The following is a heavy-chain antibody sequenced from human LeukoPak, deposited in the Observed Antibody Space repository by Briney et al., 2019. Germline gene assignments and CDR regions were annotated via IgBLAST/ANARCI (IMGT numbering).Heavy chain of an antibody. Sequence: SETLSLTCTVSGGSISSYYWSWIRQPPGKGLEWIGYIYYSGSTYYNPSLKSRVTISVDTSKNQFSLKLSSVTAADTAVYYCARGIVGATIVWFDPWGQGTLVTVSS. CDR3: ARGIVGATIVWFDP. CDR2: IYYSGST. V-gene: IGHV4-59*06. J-gene: IGHJ5*02. CDR1: GGSISSYY. D-gene: IGHD1-26*01.